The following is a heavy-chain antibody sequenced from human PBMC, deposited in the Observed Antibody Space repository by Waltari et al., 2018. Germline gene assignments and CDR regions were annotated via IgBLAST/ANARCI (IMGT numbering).Heavy chain of an antibody. J-gene: IGHJ6*02. Sequence: VQLVEHGGGVVQPGRSLSLSCADPEFTFSTSAMHWVRQAPGKGLEWVAVLSYNSRNTYYVDSVKGRFTISRDNSKNMFYMEMNSLRAEDTAMYYCARDYCDRTYCHGMDVWGQGTTVIVSS. D-gene: IGHD3-22*01. CDR2: LSYNSRNT. CDR1: EFTFSTSA. CDR3: ARDYCDRTYCHGMDV. V-gene: IGHV3-30*04.